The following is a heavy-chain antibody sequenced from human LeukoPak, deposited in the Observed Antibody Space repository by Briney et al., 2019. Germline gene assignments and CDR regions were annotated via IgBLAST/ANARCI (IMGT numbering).Heavy chain of an antibody. V-gene: IGHV3-30*01. Sequence: PGGSLRLSCAASGFTFSSYAMHWVRQAPGKGLEWVAVISYDGSNKYYADSVKGRFTISRDNSKSTLYLQMNILRAEDTAVYYCASTRFLEWLLRFDYCGQGNLVTVSS. D-gene: IGHD3-3*01. CDR2: ISYDGSNK. CDR3: ASTRFLEWLLRFDY. J-gene: IGHJ4*02. CDR1: GFTFSSYA.